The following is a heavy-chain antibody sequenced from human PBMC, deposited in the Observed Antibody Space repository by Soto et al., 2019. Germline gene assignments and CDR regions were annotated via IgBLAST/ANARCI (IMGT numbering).Heavy chain of an antibody. CDR2: IYNSGST. CDR3: ARDGGFYYGMDV. CDR1: GASISSYY. D-gene: IGHD3-3*01. J-gene: IGHJ6*02. V-gene: IGHV4-59*01. Sequence: QVQLQESGPGLVKPSETLSLTCTVSGASISSYYWTWIRQPPGKGLEWIGYIYNSGSTNYNPSLKSRVTLSVDTSKNQFSLKLSSVTGADTAVYYCARDGGFYYGMDVWGQGTTVTVSS.